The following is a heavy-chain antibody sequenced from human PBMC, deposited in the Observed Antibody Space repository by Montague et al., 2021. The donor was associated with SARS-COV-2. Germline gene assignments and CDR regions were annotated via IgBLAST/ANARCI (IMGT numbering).Heavy chain of an antibody. CDR3: ARPPRGWLGIRAFCCFDS. V-gene: IGHV4-59*01. CDR2: INHSGST. CDR1: AGSISSYY. D-gene: IGHD5-12*01. J-gene: IGHJ4*02. Sequence: SETLSLTCTVSAGSISSYYWSWIRQPPGKGLEWIGYINHSGSTNYNPSLKSRVTISVDTSKNQFSLKLSSVTAADTAVYYCARPPRGWLGIRAFCCFDSWGQGTLVTVSS.